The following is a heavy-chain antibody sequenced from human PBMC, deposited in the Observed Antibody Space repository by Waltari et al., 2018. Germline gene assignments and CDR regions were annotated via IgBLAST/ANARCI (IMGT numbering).Heavy chain of an antibody. Sequence: EVQLVESGGGLVQPGGSLRLSCAASGFPFSSYAMHWVRQAPGKGLEYVSAISSNGGSTYYANSVKGRFTISRDNSKNTLYLQMGSLRAEDMAVYYCARSWELLPLDYWGQGTLVTVSS. V-gene: IGHV3-64*01. D-gene: IGHD1-26*01. CDR2: ISSNGGST. J-gene: IGHJ4*02. CDR1: GFPFSSYA. CDR3: ARSWELLPLDY.